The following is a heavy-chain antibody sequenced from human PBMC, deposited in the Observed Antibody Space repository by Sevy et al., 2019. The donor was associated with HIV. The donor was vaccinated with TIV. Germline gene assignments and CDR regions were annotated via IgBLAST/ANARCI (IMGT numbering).Heavy chain of an antibody. CDR2: IWYDGSNK. Sequence: GGSLRLSCAASGFTFSSYGMHWVRQAPGKGLEWVAVIWYDGSNKYYADSVKGRFTISRDNSKNTLYLQMNSLRAEDTAVYYCARGHSSGWYAHFDYWGQGTLVTVSS. D-gene: IGHD6-19*01. CDR3: ARGHSSGWYAHFDY. J-gene: IGHJ4*02. CDR1: GFTFSSYG. V-gene: IGHV3-33*01.